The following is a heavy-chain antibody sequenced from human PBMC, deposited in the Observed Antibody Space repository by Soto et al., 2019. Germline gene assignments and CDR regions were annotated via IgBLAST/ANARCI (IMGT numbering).Heavy chain of an antibody. V-gene: IGHV3-21*01. Sequence: PGGSLRLSCAASGFTFSTNSMNWVRQAPGKGLEWVSSISGSGNYTHYADFLRGRFTISRDNAKTSQYLQMNSLRAEDKAVYHCAREGINNLNEYYFDSWGQGTVVTVSS. D-gene: IGHD1-20*01. J-gene: IGHJ4*02. CDR2: ISGSGNYT. CDR1: GFTFSTNS. CDR3: AREGINNLNEYYFDS.